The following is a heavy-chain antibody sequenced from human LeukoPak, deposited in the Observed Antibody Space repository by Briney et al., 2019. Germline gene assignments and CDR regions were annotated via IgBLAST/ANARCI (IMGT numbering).Heavy chain of an antibody. D-gene: IGHD2-21*02. CDR2: ISWNSGSI. CDR1: GFTLSDYT. J-gene: IGHJ3*02. Sequence: GGSLRLSCAASGFTLSDYTMESGRQAPGKGLEWVSGISWNSGSIGYADSVKGRFTISRDNAKNSLYLQMNSLRAEDTALYYSVNGVSAPLGTGAFDIWGQGAMVTVSS. CDR3: VNGVSAPLGTGAFDI. V-gene: IGHV3-9*01.